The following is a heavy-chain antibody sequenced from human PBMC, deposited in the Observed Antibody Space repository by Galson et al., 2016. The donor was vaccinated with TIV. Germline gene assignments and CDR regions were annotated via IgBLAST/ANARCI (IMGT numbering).Heavy chain of an antibody. CDR2: IDWDDDK. CDR1: GFSLHTDGMC. Sequence: PALVKPPQTLTLTCSFSGFSLHTDGMCVNWIRQTPGKALEWLARIDWDDDKSYTSSLKTRLTISKDTSKNQVVLTMTNVDPVDTATYYCARISGYYDSSGHYIPRSFDYWGQGTLVTVSS. D-gene: IGHD3-22*01. CDR3: ARISGYYDSSGHYIPRSFDY. J-gene: IGHJ4*02. V-gene: IGHV2-70*11.